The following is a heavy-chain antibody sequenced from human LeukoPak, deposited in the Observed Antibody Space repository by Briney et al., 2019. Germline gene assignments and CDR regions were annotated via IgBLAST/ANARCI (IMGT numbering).Heavy chain of an antibody. CDR1: GFTFDDYG. D-gene: IGHD4-23*01. CDR2: INWNGGST. Sequence: GGSLRLSCAASGFTFDDYGMSWVRQAPGKGLEWVSGINWNGGSTGYADSVKGRFTISRDNAKNPLYLQMNSLRAEDTALYYCARGTEDYGGNSGYFQHWGQGTLVTVSS. CDR3: ARGTEDYGGNSGYFQH. J-gene: IGHJ1*01. V-gene: IGHV3-20*04.